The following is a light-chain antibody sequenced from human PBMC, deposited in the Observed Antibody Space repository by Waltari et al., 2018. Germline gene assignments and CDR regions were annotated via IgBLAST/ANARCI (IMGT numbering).Light chain of an antibody. CDR3: GAWDSSLSVVV. J-gene: IGLJ3*02. Sequence: QSVLTQPPSVSAAPGQKVTISCPGSSSNIGKNFVSWYQQLPGTAPKLLISDNDKRPSGILDRFSGSKSGTSATLAITGLQTGDEADYYCGAWDSSLSVVVFGGGTRLTVL. V-gene: IGLV1-51*01. CDR2: DND. CDR1: SSNIGKNF.